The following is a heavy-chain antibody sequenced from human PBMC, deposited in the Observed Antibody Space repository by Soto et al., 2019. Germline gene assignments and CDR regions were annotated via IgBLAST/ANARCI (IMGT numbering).Heavy chain of an antibody. CDR1: GGTFSSYT. V-gene: IGHV1-69*02. J-gene: IGHJ4*02. CDR2: IIPILGIA. D-gene: IGHD5-12*01. CDR3: ARSSGSDSLDY. Sequence: QVQLVQSGAEVKKPGSSVKVSCKASGGTFSSYTISWVRQAPGQGLEWMGRIIPILGIANYAQQFQGRGTITAEKSPSTAYMELSSLSSEDTAVYYFARSSGSDSLDYWGQGTLVTVS.